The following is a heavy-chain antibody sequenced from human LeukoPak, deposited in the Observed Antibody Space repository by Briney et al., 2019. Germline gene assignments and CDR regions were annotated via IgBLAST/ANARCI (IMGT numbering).Heavy chain of an antibody. D-gene: IGHD3-9*01. CDR3: ARKHRKYDTLTGLNYYYGMDV. J-gene: IGHJ6*02. CDR2: IIPIFGTA. CDR1: GGTFSSYA. Sequence: ASVKVSCKASGGTFSSYAISWVRQAPGQGLEWMGGIIPIFGTANYAQKFQGRVTITADESTSTAYMELSSLRSEDTAVYYCARKHRKYDTLTGLNYYYGMDVWGQGTTVTVSS. V-gene: IGHV1-69*13.